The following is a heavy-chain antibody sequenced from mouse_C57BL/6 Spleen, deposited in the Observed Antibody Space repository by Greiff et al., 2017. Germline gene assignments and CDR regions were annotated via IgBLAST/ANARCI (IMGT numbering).Heavy chain of an antibody. CDR1: GYAFSSYW. CDR2: IYPGDGDT. V-gene: IGHV1-80*01. Sequence: QVQLQQSGAELVKPGASVKISCKASGYAFSSYWMNWVKQRPGKGLAWIGQIYPGDGDTNYNGKFKGKATLTADKSSSTAYMQLSSLTSEDSAVYFCARDGVYDGYFDVWGTGTTVTVSS. CDR3: ARDGVYDGYFDV. D-gene: IGHD2-1*01. J-gene: IGHJ1*03.